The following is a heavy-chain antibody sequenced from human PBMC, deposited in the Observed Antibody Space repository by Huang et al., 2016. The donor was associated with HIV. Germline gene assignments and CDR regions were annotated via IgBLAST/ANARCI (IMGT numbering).Heavy chain of an antibody. Sequence: EAQLVQSGAEVKKPGESLKIFCKASGYTFTDYWIGWVRQMPGKGLEWMGIIYPGDSETRYSPSLQGQVTISADKSISTAYLQWSSLKASDTAMYYCARRGNYYTVDIWGQGTMVSVSS. CDR3: ARRGNYYTVDI. J-gene: IGHJ3*02. CDR2: IYPGDSET. D-gene: IGHD2-2*02. V-gene: IGHV5-51*01. CDR1: GYTFTDYW.